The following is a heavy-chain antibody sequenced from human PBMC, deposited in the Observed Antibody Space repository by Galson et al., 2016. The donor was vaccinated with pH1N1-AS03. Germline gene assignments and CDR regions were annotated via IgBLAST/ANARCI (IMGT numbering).Heavy chain of an antibody. CDR1: GFTFSSYS. Sequence: LRLSCAASGFTFSSYSMNWVRQAPGRGLEWVSYISVSSKTIYYADSVKGRFTISRDNAKNSLYLQMNSLRAEATAVYYCARAPHMFTSYDSERYEPGDVFDCWGQGTMVTVSS. CDR3: ARAPHMFTSYDSERYEPGDVFDC. CDR2: ISVSSKTI. J-gene: IGHJ3*01. V-gene: IGHV3-48*04. D-gene: IGHD3-10*01.